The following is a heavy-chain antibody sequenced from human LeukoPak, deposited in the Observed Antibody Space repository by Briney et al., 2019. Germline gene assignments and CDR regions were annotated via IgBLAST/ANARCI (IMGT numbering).Heavy chain of an antibody. CDR3: ARGVDN. CDR1: GFTFSSYS. Sequence: GGSLRLSCAASGFTFSSYSMNWVRQAPGKGLEWVSYISGRSDTIYYADSVKGRFTISRDNAKNSLYLQMNSLRAEDTAVYYCARGVDNWGQGTLVTVSS. V-gene: IGHV3-48*01. CDR2: ISGRSDTI. J-gene: IGHJ4*02.